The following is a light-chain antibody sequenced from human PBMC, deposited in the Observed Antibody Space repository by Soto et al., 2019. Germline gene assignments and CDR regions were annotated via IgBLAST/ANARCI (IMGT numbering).Light chain of an antibody. V-gene: IGKV1D-13*01. CDR3: QQTNNFPLT. CDR2: DAV. Sequence: AIQLTQSPSSLSASVGDRVTITCRASQGISSELAWYQQEPGKSPKLLIYDAVSLEREVPSRFSGSGSGTDFTLTITSLQPEDFATYYCQQTNNFPLTFGGGTKVDIK. J-gene: IGKJ4*02. CDR1: QGISSE.